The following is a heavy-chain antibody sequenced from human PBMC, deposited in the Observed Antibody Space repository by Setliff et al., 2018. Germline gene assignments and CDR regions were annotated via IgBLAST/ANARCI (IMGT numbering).Heavy chain of an antibody. J-gene: IGHJ4*02. CDR2: IYHDGRG. CDR3: MRQVGGGLWYFDY. V-gene: IGHV4-38-2*01. CDR1: GLSISGEYY. D-gene: IGHD2-15*01. Sequence: SETLSLTCAVSGLSISGEYYWGWIRQPPGGGPEWIGIIYHDGRGYYSTSLKSRVNLSLDMSKTQFSLHLNSVTAADTAVYYCMRQVGGGLWYFDYWGQGILVTVSS.